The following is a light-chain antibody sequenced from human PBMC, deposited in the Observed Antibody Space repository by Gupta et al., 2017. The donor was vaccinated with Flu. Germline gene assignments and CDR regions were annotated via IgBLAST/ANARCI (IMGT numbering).Light chain of an antibody. V-gene: IGLV1-44*01. Sequence: SVLTQPPSPSGTPAQTVTISCFGGPSNIGRDIVNWYQQFPGTAPRLLIFNNNQRPSGVPDRFAGSKSGTAASLVISGLQSEDESDYFSQAGDVSLKGPVFGGGTRLTVL. CDR3: QAGDVSLKGPV. CDR2: NNN. J-gene: IGLJ2*01. CDR1: PSNIGRDI.